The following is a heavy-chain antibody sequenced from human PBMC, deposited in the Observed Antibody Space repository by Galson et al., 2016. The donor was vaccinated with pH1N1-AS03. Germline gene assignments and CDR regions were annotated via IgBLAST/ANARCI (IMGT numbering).Heavy chain of an antibody. CDR2: INTDSGGT. Sequence: SVKVSCKASGYAFTDYYMHLLRQAPGQGLEWMAWINTDSGGTDYAQKFQGRVTMTRDASISTTYMELSSLRSDDTAVYYCVRGSPHSSSTNYAFELWGRGTMVTVSS. D-gene: IGHD6-13*01. J-gene: IGHJ3*01. CDR3: VRGSPHSSSTNYAFEL. CDR1: GYAFTDYY. V-gene: IGHV1-2*02.